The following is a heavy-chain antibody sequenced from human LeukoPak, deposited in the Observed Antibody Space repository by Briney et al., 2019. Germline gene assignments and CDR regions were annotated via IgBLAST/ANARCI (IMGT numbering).Heavy chain of an antibody. CDR1: GFTFTTYW. D-gene: IGHD5-18*01. Sequence: GGSLRLSCAASGFTFTTYWMHWVRQAPGKGLVWVSHINSDGSITSYADSVKGRVTISRDNAKNTLYLQMNSLRAEDTAVYYCARDAVDTANAVWGQGTTVTVSS. CDR3: ARDAVDTANAV. V-gene: IGHV3-74*01. J-gene: IGHJ6*02. CDR2: INSDGSIT.